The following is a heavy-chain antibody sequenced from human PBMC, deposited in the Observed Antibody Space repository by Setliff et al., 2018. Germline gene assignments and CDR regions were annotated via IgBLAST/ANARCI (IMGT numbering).Heavy chain of an antibody. V-gene: IGHV3-15*01. CDR1: GFTFSNAW. J-gene: IGHJ6*03. D-gene: IGHD4-17*01. CDR3: TTSISEDYDYGENEGVYYYYYYMDV. Sequence: PGGSLRLSCAASGFTFSNAWMSWVRQAPGKGLEWVGRSKSKTDGGTTDYAAPVKGRFTISRDDSKNTLYLQRNSLKTEDTAVDYCTTSISEDYDYGENEGVYYYYYYMDVWGKGTTVTVAS. CDR2: SKSKTDGGTT.